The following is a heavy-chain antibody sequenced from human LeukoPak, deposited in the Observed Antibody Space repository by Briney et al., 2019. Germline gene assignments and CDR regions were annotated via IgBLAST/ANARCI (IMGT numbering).Heavy chain of an antibody. D-gene: IGHD5-12*01. J-gene: IGHJ4*02. CDR1: GGSISSGDYY. V-gene: IGHV4-61*02. CDR2: IYTSGST. CDR3: ARQVPSGYDLYFDY. Sequence: SQTLSLTCTVSGGSISSGDYYWSWIRQPAGKGLEWIGRIYTSGSTSYSPSLKSRVTISLDTSKNQFSLRLSSVTAADTAVYYCARQVPSGYDLYFDYWGQGTLVTVSS.